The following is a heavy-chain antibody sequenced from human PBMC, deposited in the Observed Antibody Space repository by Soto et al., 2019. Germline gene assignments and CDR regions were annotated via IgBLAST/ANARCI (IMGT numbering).Heavy chain of an antibody. CDR1: GGSISGYY. D-gene: IGHD3-10*01. J-gene: IGHJ4*02. CDR2: IYYSGTT. V-gene: IGHV4-59*01. Sequence: LETLSLTCTVSGGSISGYYWSWIRQPPGKGLEWIGYIYYSGTTSYNPSLNSRVTMSVDTSKNQFSLKVNSVTAADTAVYYCARESYYGSGATVVAYWGQGTLVTVSS. CDR3: ARESYYGSGATVVAY.